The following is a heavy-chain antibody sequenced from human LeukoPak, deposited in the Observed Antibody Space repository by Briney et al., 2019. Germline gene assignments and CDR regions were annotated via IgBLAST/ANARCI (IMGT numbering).Heavy chain of an antibody. J-gene: IGHJ4*02. CDR3: ARTPTSIAAAGNYFDY. D-gene: IGHD6-13*01. Sequence: SGPALVKPPQPLTLTCTFSGFSLSTSGMCVSWIRQPPGKALEWLARIDWDDDKYYSTSLKTRLTISKDTSKNQVVLTMTNMDPVDTATYYCARTPTSIAAAGNYFDYWGQGTLVTVSS. CDR1: GFSLSTSGMC. CDR2: IDWDDDK. V-gene: IGHV2-70*11.